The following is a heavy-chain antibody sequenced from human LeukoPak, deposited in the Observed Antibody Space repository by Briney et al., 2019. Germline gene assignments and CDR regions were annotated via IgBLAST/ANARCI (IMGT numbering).Heavy chain of an antibody. V-gene: IGHV3-21*01. Sequence: GGSLRLSCAASGFTFSSYSMNWVRQAPGKGLEWVSSISGSSSYIYYADSMKGRFTISRDNAKKSLYLQMNSLRAEDTSVYFCARDVGEYCSGGSCTACVHWGQGTLVTVSS. CDR2: ISGSSSYI. CDR3: ARDVGEYCSGGSCTACVH. D-gene: IGHD2-15*01. CDR1: GFTFSSYS. J-gene: IGHJ4*02.